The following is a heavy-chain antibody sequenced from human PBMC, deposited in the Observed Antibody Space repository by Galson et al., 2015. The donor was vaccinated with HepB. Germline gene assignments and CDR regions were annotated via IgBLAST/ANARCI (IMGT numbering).Heavy chain of an antibody. Sequence: SLRLSCAASGFTFSSYGMHWVRQAPGKGLEWVAVISYDGSNKYYADSVKGRFTISRDNSKNTLYLQMNSLRAEDTAVYYCANFYDSSGFDYWGQGTLVTVSS. J-gene: IGHJ4*02. CDR1: GFTFSSYG. CDR2: ISYDGSNK. D-gene: IGHD3-22*01. V-gene: IGHV3-30*18. CDR3: ANFYDSSGFDY.